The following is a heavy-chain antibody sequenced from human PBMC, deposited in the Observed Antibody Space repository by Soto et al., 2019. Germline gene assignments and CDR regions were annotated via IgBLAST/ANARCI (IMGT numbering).Heavy chain of an antibody. Sequence: QVQLGESGGGVVQPGRSLRLSCAASGFPFTSYDMHWVREGPDKGLEWVAVISYDGSDKYYADSVKGRFTISRDNSKNTLYLQMNSLRPEDTALYYCVGGQYYSDYRGQGTLVIVSS. D-gene: IGHD3-10*01. CDR2: ISYDGSDK. V-gene: IGHV3-30*03. CDR3: VGGQYYSDY. J-gene: IGHJ4*02. CDR1: GFPFTSYD.